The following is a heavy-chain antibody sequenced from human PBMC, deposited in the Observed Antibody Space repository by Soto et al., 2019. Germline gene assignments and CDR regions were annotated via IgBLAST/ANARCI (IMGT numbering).Heavy chain of an antibody. J-gene: IGHJ1*01. CDR3: VRRSWGSYLF. D-gene: IGHD3-16*01. CDR2: IKKDGSER. CDR1: GFTYSDYW. V-gene: IGHV3-7*01. Sequence: EVQLVESGGGLVQPGGSLRLSCAASGFTYSDYWMSWVRQAPGKGLEWVSNIKKDGSERNYVDSVKGRFTISRDNAKNTLHLEMKSLRAEDTAVYYCVRRSWGSYLFWGQGTRVTVSS.